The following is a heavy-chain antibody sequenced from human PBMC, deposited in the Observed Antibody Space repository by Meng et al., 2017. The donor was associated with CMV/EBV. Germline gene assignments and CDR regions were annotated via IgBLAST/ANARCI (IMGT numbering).Heavy chain of an antibody. J-gene: IGHJ4*02. Sequence: HLQESGPGLGKPSETLSLTCTVSGGSISSSSYYWGWIRQPPGKGLEWIGSIYYSGSTYYDPSLKSRVTISVDTSKNQFSLKLSSVTAADTAVYYCAREGNYYGSGSYYAYWGQGTLVTVSS. D-gene: IGHD3-10*01. V-gene: IGHV4-39*07. CDR1: GGSISSSSYY. CDR2: IYYSGST. CDR3: AREGNYYGSGSYYAY.